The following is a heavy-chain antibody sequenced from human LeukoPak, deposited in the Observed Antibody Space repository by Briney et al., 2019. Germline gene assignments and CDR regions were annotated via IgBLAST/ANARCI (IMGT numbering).Heavy chain of an antibody. CDR2: IIPIFGTA. J-gene: IGHJ4*02. D-gene: IGHD5-12*01. CDR1: GGTFSSYA. V-gene: IGHV1-69*01. CDR3: ARGPHGYSGYDALDY. Sequence: ASVKVSCKASGGTFSSYAISWVRQAPGRGLEWMGGIIPIFGTANYAQKFQGRVTITADESTSTAYMELSSLRSEDTAVYYCARGPHGYSGYDALDYWGQGTLVTVSS.